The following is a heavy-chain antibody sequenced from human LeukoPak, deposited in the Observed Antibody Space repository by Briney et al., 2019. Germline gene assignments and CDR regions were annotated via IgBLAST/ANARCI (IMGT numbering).Heavy chain of an antibody. CDR1: GGSISSGGYY. J-gene: IGHJ3*01. Sequence: SETLSLTCTVSGGSISSGGYYWSWIRQHPGKGLEWIGYIYYSGSTYYNPSLKSRVTISVDTSKNQFSLKLSSVTAADTAVYYCARDRSRDAFDVWGQGTMVTVSS. V-gene: IGHV4-31*03. CDR3: ARDRSRDAFDV. CDR2: IYYSGST.